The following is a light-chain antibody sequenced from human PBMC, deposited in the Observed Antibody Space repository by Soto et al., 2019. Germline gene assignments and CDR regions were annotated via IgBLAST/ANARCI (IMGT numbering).Light chain of an antibody. J-gene: IGLJ3*02. CDR1: SSNIGADYD. CDR3: QAYASRLNGV. V-gene: IGLV1-40*01. CDR2: ANN. Sequence: QSVLTQPPSVSGAPGQRVTISCSGNSSNIGADYDVHWYQQLPGAAPKLLIYANNRRPSGVPDRFSGSTSGSSASLAITGLQSEDEADYSRQAYASRLNGVFGGGTKVTVL.